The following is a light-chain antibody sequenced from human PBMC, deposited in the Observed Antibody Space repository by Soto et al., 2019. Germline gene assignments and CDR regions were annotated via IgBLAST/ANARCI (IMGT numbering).Light chain of an antibody. V-gene: IGKV3-20*01. CDR2: DAY. CDR1: QSVRSNF. J-gene: IGKJ2*01. Sequence: EIVLTQSPGTLSLSPGDTATLSCRASQSVRSNFLAWYQHKPGQAPRLLIHDAYSRATGIPDRFSGSGSDRDFTLTISRLEPEDFVVYYCQQYAGSPRTFGQGTKVDIK. CDR3: QQYAGSPRT.